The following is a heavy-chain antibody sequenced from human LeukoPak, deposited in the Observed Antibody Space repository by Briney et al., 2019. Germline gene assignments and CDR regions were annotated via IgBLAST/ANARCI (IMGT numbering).Heavy chain of an antibody. Sequence: PGGSLRLSCAASGFTFSSYEMNWVRQAPGKGLEWVSYISSSGSTIYYADSVKGRFTISRDNAKNSLYLQMNSLRAEDTAVYYCASFDATTKTYCDFWSGSYYYYGMDVWGQGTTVTVSS. D-gene: IGHD3-3*01. CDR2: ISSSGSTI. CDR3: ASFDATTKTYCDFWSGSYYYYGMDV. CDR1: GFTFSSYE. V-gene: IGHV3-48*03. J-gene: IGHJ6*02.